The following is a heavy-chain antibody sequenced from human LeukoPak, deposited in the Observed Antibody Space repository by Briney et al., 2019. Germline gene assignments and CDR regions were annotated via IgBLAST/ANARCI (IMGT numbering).Heavy chain of an antibody. CDR1: GGTFSSYA. V-gene: IGHV1-46*01. D-gene: IGHD3-16*01. J-gene: IGHJ3*02. CDR2: INPSGGST. Sequence: ASVKVSCEASGGTFSSYAISWVRQAPGQGLEWMGIINPSGGSTSYAQKFQGRVTMTRDMSTSTVYMELSSLRSEDTAVYYCAREGGGPPGAFDIWGQGTMVTVSS. CDR3: AREGGGPPGAFDI.